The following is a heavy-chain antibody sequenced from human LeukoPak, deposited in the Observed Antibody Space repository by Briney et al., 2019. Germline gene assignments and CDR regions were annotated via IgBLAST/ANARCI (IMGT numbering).Heavy chain of an antibody. V-gene: IGHV4-34*01. CDR1: GFTFSSYS. CDR2: INHSGST. D-gene: IGHD5-24*01. Sequence: GSLRLSCAASGFTFSSYSMNWIRQPPGKGLEWIGEINHSGSTNYNPSLKSRVTISVDTSKNQFSLKLSSVTAADTAVYYCARERATKMRWVGRAGRAPFDYWGQGTLVTVSS. CDR3: ARERATKMRWVGRAGRAPFDY. J-gene: IGHJ4*02.